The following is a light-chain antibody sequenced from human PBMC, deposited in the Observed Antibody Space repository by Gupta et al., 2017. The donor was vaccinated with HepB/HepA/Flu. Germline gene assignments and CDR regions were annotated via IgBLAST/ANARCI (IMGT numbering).Light chain of an antibody. CDR3: CSYAGSTSHVI. V-gene: IGLV2-23*02. J-gene: IGLJ2*01. CDR1: RNDVGSYNL. CDR2: EVS. Sequence: QSALTQVASVSGSPGQSITISCTGPRNDVGSYNLVSWYQHHPGKAPKLMIYEVSERPSGISSRFSGSKSGNTASLTISGLQAEDEADYYCCSYAGSTSHVIFGGGTKLTVL.